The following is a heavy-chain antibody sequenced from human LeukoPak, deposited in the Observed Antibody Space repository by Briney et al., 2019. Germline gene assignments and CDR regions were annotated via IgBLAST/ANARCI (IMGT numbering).Heavy chain of an antibody. D-gene: IGHD3-9*01. CDR1: RFPFSTSS. CDR2: ISSSGSTI. J-gene: IGHJ4*02. V-gene: IGHV3-48*04. Sequence: RSGGSLRLSCAASRFPFSTSSMNWVRQAPGKGLEWVSYISSSGSTIFYADSVRGRFTISRDNAKNSLYLQMNSLRAEDTAVYYCAGNRILTGYYLFDYWGQGTLVTVSS. CDR3: AGNRILTGYYLFDY.